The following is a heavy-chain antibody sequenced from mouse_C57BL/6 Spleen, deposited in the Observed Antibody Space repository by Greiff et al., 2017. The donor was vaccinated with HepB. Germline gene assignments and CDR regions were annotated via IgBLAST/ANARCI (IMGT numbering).Heavy chain of an antibody. J-gene: IGHJ1*03. Sequence: EVKLMESEGGLVQPGSSMKLSCTASGFTFSDYYMAWVRQVPEKGLEWVANINYDGSSTYYLDSLKSRFIISRDNAKNILYLQMSSLKSEDTATYYCAREGYGSSYVDWYFDVWGTGTTVTVSS. V-gene: IGHV5-16*01. CDR2: INYDGSST. CDR1: GFTFSDYY. CDR3: AREGYGSSYVDWYFDV. D-gene: IGHD1-1*01.